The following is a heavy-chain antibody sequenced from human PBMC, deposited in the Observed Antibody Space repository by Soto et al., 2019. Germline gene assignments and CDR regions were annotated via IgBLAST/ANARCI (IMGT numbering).Heavy chain of an antibody. V-gene: IGHV3-23*01. CDR1: GFTFSSYA. Sequence: GGSLRLSCAASGFTFSSYAMSWVRQAPGKGLEWVSAISGSGGSTYYADSVKGRFTISRDNSKNTLYLQMNSLRAEDTAVYYCAKRPSNYYDSSGHDYWGQGTLVTVSS. J-gene: IGHJ4*02. D-gene: IGHD3-22*01. CDR2: ISGSGGST. CDR3: AKRPSNYYDSSGHDY.